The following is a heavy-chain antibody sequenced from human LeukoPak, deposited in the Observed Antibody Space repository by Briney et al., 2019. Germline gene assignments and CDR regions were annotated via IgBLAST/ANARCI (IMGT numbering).Heavy chain of an antibody. Sequence: PGGSLRLSCAASGFTFSSYAMHWVRQAPGKGLEWVAVISYDGSNKYYADSVKGRFTISRDNSKNTLYLQMNILTAEDTAVYYCARSPYADHFDYWGQGTLVTVSS. V-gene: IGHV3-30*14. D-gene: IGHD4-17*01. CDR2: ISYDGSNK. CDR3: ARSPYADHFDY. J-gene: IGHJ4*02. CDR1: GFTFSSYA.